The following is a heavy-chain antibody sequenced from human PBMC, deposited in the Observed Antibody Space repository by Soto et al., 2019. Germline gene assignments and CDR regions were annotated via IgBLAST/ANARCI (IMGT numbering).Heavy chain of an antibody. CDR3: ARSSVVVAAAATHSVAELDY. D-gene: IGHD2-15*01. V-gene: IGHV4-39*02. CDR1: GDSISTSSYY. Sequence: SETLSLTCDVSGDSISTSSYYWGWIRQPPGKGLEWIANIYYSGATYYNPSLQSRVTISVDTSNNRFSLTLSSLTAADTAVYYCARSSVVVAAAATHSVAELDYWGQGTLVTVSS. J-gene: IGHJ4*02. CDR2: IYYSGAT.